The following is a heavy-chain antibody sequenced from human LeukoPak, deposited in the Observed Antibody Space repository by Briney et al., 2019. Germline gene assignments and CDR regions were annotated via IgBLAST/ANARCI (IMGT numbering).Heavy chain of an antibody. V-gene: IGHV3-30*09. J-gene: IGHJ4*02. CDR1: GFSFSTYW. CDR3: VSPTADYPFLYYFDS. Sequence: GGSLRLSCVASGFSFSTYWMSWVRQAPGKGLEWVAVISSDGNSKNFALSVKGRFAISRDNSKNTLFLQMNNLRSEDTALYYCVSPTADYPFLYYFDSWGQGTLVTVSS. D-gene: IGHD5-12*01. CDR2: ISSDGNSK.